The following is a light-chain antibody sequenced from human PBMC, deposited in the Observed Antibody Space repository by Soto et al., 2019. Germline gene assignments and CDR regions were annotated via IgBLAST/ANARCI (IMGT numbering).Light chain of an antibody. CDR2: WAS. CDR1: QSILYSSNNKNY. J-gene: IGKJ1*01. Sequence: IVMTQSPDSLDVSLGERANINCTSSQSILYSSNNKNYLAWYQQKPGQPPKQLIYWASTREYGVPARFSGSVSGTDSTVTICTRDAEDVAVYSSHYYGSPRTFGQGTKMDIK. CDR3: HYYGSPRT. V-gene: IGKV4-1*01.